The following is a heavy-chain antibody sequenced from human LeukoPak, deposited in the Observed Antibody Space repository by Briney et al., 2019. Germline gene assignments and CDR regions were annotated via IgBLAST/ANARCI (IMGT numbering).Heavy chain of an antibody. V-gene: IGHV3-21*01. CDR3: ARDYGGPHYFDY. CDR1: GFTFSSYS. Sequence: GGSLRLSCAASGFTFSSYSMNWVRQAPGKGLEWVSSITTATSSYIYYAEPVKGRFTISRDDAKNSLYLQMDSLRAEDTAVYYCARDYGGPHYFDYWGQGTLVTVSS. D-gene: IGHD2-15*01. J-gene: IGHJ4*02. CDR2: ITTATSSYI.